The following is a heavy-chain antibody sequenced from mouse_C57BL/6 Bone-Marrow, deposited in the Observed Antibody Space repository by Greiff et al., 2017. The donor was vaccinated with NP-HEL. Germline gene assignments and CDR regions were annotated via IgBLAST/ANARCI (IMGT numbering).Heavy chain of an antibody. D-gene: IGHD2-3*01. CDR1: GYTFTSYW. CDR2: IYPGNSDT. CDR3: TCIYDGYYDAMDY. Sequence: VQLQQSGTVLARPGASVKMSCKTSGYTFTSYWMHWVKQRPGQGLEWIGDIYPGNSDTRYNQKFKGKAKLTAVTSASTAYMELSSLTNEDSAVYYCTCIYDGYYDAMDYWGQGTSVTVSS. V-gene: IGHV1-5*01. J-gene: IGHJ4*01.